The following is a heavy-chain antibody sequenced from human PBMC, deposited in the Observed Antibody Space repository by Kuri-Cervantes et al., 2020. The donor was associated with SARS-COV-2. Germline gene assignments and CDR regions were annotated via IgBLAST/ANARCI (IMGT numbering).Heavy chain of an antibody. D-gene: IGHD5-12*01. J-gene: IGHJ5*02. V-gene: IGHV3-48*03. CDR1: GLTLSSYE. Sequence: GGSXRPXGEALGLTLSSYEMTGFSQAPGKGREWFSYSSSSGSTIYYAVSVKGRFTISRDNAKNSLYLQMNSLRAEDTAVYYCARDLKVATGEFLISHWFDPWGQGTLVTVSS. CDR3: ARDLKVATGEFLISHWFDP. CDR2: SSSSGSTI.